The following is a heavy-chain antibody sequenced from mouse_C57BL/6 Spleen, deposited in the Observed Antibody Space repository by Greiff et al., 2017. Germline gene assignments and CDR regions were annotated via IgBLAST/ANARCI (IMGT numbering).Heavy chain of an antibody. CDR2: IDPNSGGT. CDR1: GYTFTSYW. D-gene: IGHD1-1*01. J-gene: IGHJ2*01. CDR3: ARIPTVVSQCYFGY. V-gene: IGHV1-72*01. Sequence: QVQLQQPGAELVKPGASVKLSCKASGYTFTSYWMHWVKQRPGRGLEWIGRIDPNSGGTKYNEKFKSKATLTVDKPSSTAYMQLSSLTSEDSAVYYCARIPTVVSQCYFGYWGQGTTLTVSA.